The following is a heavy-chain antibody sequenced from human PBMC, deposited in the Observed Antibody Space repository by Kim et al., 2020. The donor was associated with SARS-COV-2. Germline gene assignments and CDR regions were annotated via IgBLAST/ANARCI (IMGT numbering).Heavy chain of an antibody. D-gene: IGHD6-19*01. CDR3: ARRGAVAGNPLFDQ. CDR1: GGSFSSSGYY. J-gene: IGHJ5*02. CDR2: ISYSGST. V-gene: IGHV4-39*01. Sequence: SETLSLTCTVSGGSFSSSGYYWTWIRQPPGKGLEWIGSISYSGSTYYSPSLRSRITISVDTSKSQFSLQLSSVTAADTAIYYCARRGAVAGNPLFDQWGQGSLVSVSS.